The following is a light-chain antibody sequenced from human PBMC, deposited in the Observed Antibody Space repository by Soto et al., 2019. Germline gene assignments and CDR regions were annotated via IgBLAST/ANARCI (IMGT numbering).Light chain of an antibody. CDR1: QSISSY. CDR3: QQSYSTPRT. J-gene: IGKJ3*01. V-gene: IGKV1-39*01. CDR2: AAS. Sequence: DIQMTQSPSSLSASVGDRVTITCRASQSISSYLNWYQQKPGKAPKLLIYAASSLQSGVPSRFSASGSGTDFTLTISSLQPEDFAAYYCQQSYSTPRTFGPGTKVDFK.